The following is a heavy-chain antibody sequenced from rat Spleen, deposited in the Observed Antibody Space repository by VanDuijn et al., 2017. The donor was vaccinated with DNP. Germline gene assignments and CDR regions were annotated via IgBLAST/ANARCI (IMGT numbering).Heavy chain of an antibody. CDR2: ISPSGNTT. V-gene: IGHV5-19*01. Sequence: EVQLVESGGGLVQPGRSLKLSCAASGFTFSNYDMAWVRQAPTKGLEWVASISPSGNTTHYRDSVKGRFTISRDNAENTVYLQMNSLRSEDTATYYCANYNYYDGTYWGQGVMVTVSS. CDR3: ANYNYYDGTY. CDR1: GFTFSNYD. D-gene: IGHD1-12*02. J-gene: IGHJ2*01.